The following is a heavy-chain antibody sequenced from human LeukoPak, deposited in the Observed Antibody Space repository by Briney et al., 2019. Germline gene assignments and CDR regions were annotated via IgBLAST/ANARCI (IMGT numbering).Heavy chain of an antibody. Sequence: PGGSLRLSCAASGFTFSNYVIHWVRQAPGKGLEWVAVISYDGSNKYYADSVKGRFTISRDNSKNTLYLQMNSLRAEDTAVYYCAKSPELRITMGVDYWGQGTLVTVSS. CDR2: ISYDGSNK. J-gene: IGHJ4*02. V-gene: IGHV3-30-3*02. D-gene: IGHD3-10*01. CDR1: GFTFSNYV. CDR3: AKSPELRITMGVDY.